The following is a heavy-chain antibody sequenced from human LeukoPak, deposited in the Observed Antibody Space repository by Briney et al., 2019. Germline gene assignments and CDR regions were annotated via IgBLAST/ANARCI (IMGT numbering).Heavy chain of an antibody. CDR1: GGTFSSYA. J-gene: IGHJ3*02. CDR2: IIPIFGTA. D-gene: IGHD5-24*01. V-gene: IGHV1-69*05. Sequence: GSSVKVSCKASGGTFSSYAISWVRQAPGQGLEWMGRIIPIFGTANYAQKFQGRVTITTDESTSTAYMELSSLRSEDTAVYYCAREMATIAGDAFDIWGQGTMVTVSS. CDR3: AREMATIAGDAFDI.